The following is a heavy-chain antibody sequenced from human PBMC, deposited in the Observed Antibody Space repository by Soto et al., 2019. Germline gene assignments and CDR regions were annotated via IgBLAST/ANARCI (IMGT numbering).Heavy chain of an antibody. CDR1: GGSINSHS. J-gene: IGHJ3*02. CDR3: ARVGNSGYDFRAYDI. D-gene: IGHD5-12*01. CDR2: IYHSGST. Sequence: QVQLQESGPGLVKPSETLSLTCTVSGGSINSHSWSWIRQPPGKGLEWIGDIYHSGSTNNNPFLKSRVTIYMDRSKNQFSLKLTSLTAADTAVYYCARVGNSGYDFRAYDIWGQGTMLSVSS. V-gene: IGHV4-59*11.